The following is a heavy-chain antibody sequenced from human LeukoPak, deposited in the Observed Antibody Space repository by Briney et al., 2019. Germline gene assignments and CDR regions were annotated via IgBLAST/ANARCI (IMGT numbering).Heavy chain of an antibody. Sequence: GGSLRLSCATSGFTFSTSWMHWVRQAPGKGLVWVSRINTDGNTRDYADSVKGRYTISRDNAKNTLYLQMNSLRADDTAVYYCVRDMGYYDKVWGQGTLVTVSS. CDR3: VRDMGYYDKV. V-gene: IGHV3-74*01. D-gene: IGHD3-22*01. CDR1: GFTFSTSW. CDR2: INTDGNTR. J-gene: IGHJ4*02.